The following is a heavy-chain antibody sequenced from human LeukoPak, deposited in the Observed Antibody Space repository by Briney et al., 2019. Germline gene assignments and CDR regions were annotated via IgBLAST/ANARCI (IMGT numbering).Heavy chain of an antibody. Sequence: GGSLRLSCAASGFTFSSSAMSWVRQAPGKGLEWVSASGSGGSTYYADSVKGRFTISRDNSKNTLYLQMNSLRAEDTAVYYCAKHYDILTGYPDYWGQGTLVTVSS. D-gene: IGHD3-9*01. CDR2: SGSGGST. J-gene: IGHJ4*02. CDR3: AKHYDILTGYPDY. V-gene: IGHV3-23*01. CDR1: GFTFSSSA.